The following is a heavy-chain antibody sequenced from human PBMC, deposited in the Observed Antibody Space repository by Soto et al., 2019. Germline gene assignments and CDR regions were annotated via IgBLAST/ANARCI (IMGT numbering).Heavy chain of an antibody. CDR2: IYWDDDK. CDR3: ARALGSWGAYYFDY. D-gene: IGHD3-16*01. V-gene: IGHV2-5*02. Sequence: QITLKESGPTLVKPTQTLTLTCTVSGFSLNTYGVGVGWIRQPPGKALKWLALIYWDDDKRYSPSLKSRLTITKDTSKNQVVLTMTNMDPVDTVTYYCARALGSWGAYYFDYWGQGTLVTVSS. J-gene: IGHJ4*02. CDR1: GFSLNTYGVG.